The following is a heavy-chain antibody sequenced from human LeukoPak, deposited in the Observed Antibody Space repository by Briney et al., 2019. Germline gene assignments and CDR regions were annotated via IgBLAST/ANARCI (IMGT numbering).Heavy chain of an antibody. J-gene: IGHJ4*02. V-gene: IGHV4-59*08. D-gene: IGHD2-8*01. CDR3: ALAPNSNGFDF. CDR1: GDSVSGFY. Sequence: SETLSLTCSVSGDSVSGFYWNWIRQPPGKKLEWIGNIHYSGSSNYNPSLKSRVTMSIDTSRNQFFLKLSSVTAADTAVYYCALAPNSNGFDFWGQGVLVTVSS. CDR2: IHYSGSS.